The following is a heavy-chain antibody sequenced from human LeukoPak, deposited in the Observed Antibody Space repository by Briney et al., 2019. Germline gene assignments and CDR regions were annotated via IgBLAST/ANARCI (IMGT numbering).Heavy chain of an antibody. CDR1: GFTFGDYA. CDR2: IRSKAYGGTT. CDR3: TRGLLGSGSQDDY. V-gene: IGHV3-49*04. Sequence: PGRSLRLSCTASGFTFGDYAMSWVRQAPGKGLEWVGFIRSKAYGGTTEYAASVKGRFTISRDDSKSIAYLQMNSLKTEDTAVYYCTRGLLGSGSQDDYWAREPWSPSPQ. J-gene: IGHJ4*02. D-gene: IGHD3-10*02.